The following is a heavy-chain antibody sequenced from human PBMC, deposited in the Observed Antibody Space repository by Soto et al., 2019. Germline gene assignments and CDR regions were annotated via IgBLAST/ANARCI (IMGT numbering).Heavy chain of an antibody. Sequence: GESLKISCKGSGYSFTSYWISWVRQMPGKGLEWMGRIDPSDSYTNYSPSFQGHVTISADKSISTAYLQWSSLKASDTAMYYCAFTEYYYYGMDVWGQGTTVTVSS. D-gene: IGHD4-4*01. CDR2: IDPSDSYT. CDR3: AFTEYYYYGMDV. CDR1: GYSFTSYW. J-gene: IGHJ6*02. V-gene: IGHV5-10-1*01.